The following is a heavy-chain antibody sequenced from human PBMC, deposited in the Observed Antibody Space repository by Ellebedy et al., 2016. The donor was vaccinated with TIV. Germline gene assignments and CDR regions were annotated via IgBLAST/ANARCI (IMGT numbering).Heavy chain of an antibody. CDR3: ARKGVGFDY. Sequence: GESLKISXAASGFTFSSYCMSWVRQAPGKGLEWVANIKQDGSEKYYVDSVKGRFTISRDNAKNSLYLQMNSLRAEDTAVYYCARKGVGFDYWGQGTLVTVSS. D-gene: IGHD2-15*01. CDR2: IKQDGSEK. V-gene: IGHV3-7*01. CDR1: GFTFSSYC. J-gene: IGHJ4*02.